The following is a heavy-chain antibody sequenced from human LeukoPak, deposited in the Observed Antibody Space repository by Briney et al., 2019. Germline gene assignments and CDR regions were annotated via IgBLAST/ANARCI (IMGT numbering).Heavy chain of an antibody. V-gene: IGHV3-53*01. CDR1: GFTVSSNS. CDR3: ARRAGAYSHPYDY. Sequence: GGSLRLSCTVSGFTVSSNSMSWVRQAPGKGLEWVPFSDSVKGRFTISRDNSKNTLYLQMNSLRAEDTAVYYCARRAGAYSHPYDYWGQGTLVTVSS. D-gene: IGHD4/OR15-4a*01. J-gene: IGHJ4*02.